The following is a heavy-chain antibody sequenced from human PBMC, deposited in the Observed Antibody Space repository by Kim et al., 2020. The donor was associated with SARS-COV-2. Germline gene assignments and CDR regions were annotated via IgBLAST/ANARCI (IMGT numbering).Heavy chain of an antibody. CDR2: ISAYNGNT. Sequence: ASVKVSCKASGYTFTSYGISWVRQAPGQGLEWMGWISAYNGNTNYAQKLQGRVTMTTDTSTSTAYMELRSLRSDDTAVYYCARVVWSGYDLMGLYYYYYGMDVWGQGTTVTVSS. V-gene: IGHV1-18*01. J-gene: IGHJ6*02. D-gene: IGHD5-12*01. CDR3: ARVVWSGYDLMGLYYYYYGMDV. CDR1: GYTFTSYG.